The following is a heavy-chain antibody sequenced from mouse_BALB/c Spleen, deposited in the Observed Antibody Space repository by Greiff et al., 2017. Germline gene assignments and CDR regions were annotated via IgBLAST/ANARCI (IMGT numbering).Heavy chain of an antibody. J-gene: IGHJ3*01. Sequence: EVKLVESGGGLVQPGGSRKLSCAASGFTFSSFGMHWVRQAPEKGLEWVAYISSGSSTIYYADTVKGRFTISRDNPKNTLFLQMTSLRSEDTAMYYCARSNYGSSPFAYWGPGTLVTVSA. CDR2: ISSGSSTI. V-gene: IGHV5-17*02. CDR3: ARSNYGSSPFAY. D-gene: IGHD1-1*01. CDR1: GFTFSSFG.